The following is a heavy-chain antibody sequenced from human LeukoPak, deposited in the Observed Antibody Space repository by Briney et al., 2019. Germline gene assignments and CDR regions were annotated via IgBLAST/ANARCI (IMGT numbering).Heavy chain of an antibody. D-gene: IGHD3-9*01. Sequence: KPSETLSLTCAVSGVSITSSTWWTWVRQPPGKGLEWIGEVFYSGSTNSNPSLKSRLTMSVDESKHEFSLKLTAVTAADTAVYYCASGGLVSRYLDHWGQGALVNVSP. J-gene: IGHJ4*02. V-gene: IGHV4-4*02. CDR1: GVSITSSTW. CDR3: ASGGLVSRYLDH. CDR2: VFYSGST.